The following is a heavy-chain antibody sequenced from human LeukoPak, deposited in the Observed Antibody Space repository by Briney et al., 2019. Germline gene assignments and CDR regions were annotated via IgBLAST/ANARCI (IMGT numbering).Heavy chain of an antibody. D-gene: IGHD3-22*01. Sequence: SGTLSLPCAVYGGGFRCYYWGWVRPPPGKGLEWIGGINHSGSTNYNPSLKSRVTISVDTSKNQFSLKLSSVTAADTAVYYCARAEKRITMIVVVTIPDAFDIWGQGTMVTVSS. CDR1: GGGFRCYY. J-gene: IGHJ3*02. CDR3: ARAEKRITMIVVVTIPDAFDI. CDR2: INHSGST. V-gene: IGHV4-34*01.